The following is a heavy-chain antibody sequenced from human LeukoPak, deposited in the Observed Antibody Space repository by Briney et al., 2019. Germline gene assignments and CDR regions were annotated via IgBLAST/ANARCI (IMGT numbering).Heavy chain of an antibody. D-gene: IGHD2-15*01. CDR1: GYTFTDYY. J-gene: IGHJ4*02. CDR3: ATEPCSDDPTVCR. Sequence: GASVKVSCKASGYTFTDYYMHWVQQAPGKGLEWMGLVDPEDGETIYAEKFQGRVTITADTSTDTAYMELSSLRSEDTAVYYCATEPCSDDPTVCRWGQGTLVTVSS. V-gene: IGHV1-69-2*01. CDR2: VDPEDGET.